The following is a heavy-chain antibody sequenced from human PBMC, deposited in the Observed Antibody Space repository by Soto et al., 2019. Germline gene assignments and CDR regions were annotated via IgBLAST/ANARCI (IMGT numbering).Heavy chain of an antibody. J-gene: IGHJ4*02. D-gene: IGHD3-22*01. CDR2: IYYSGST. Sequence: SGSLSLTCTVSGGSISSGGYYWSWIRQHPGKGLEWIGYIYYSGSTYYNPSLKSRVTISVDTSKNQFSLKLSSVTAADTAVYYCARSDYDSSGYHFDYWGQGTLVTVSS. CDR3: ARSDYDSSGYHFDY. V-gene: IGHV4-31*03. CDR1: GGSISSGGYY.